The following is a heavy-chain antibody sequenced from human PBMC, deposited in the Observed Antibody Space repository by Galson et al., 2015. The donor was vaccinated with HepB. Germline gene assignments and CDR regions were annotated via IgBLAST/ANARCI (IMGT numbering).Heavy chain of an antibody. CDR3: ARHGRRGSYARYWFDP. J-gene: IGHJ5*01. CDR1: GYIFSNYW. D-gene: IGHD3-16*01. V-gene: IGHV5-51*01. Sequence: QSGAEVKEAGESLNISCKGSGYIFSNYWIAWVRQMPGKGLEWVGVIYPGDSDTTYSPSFQGQISMSVDKSIDTAYLQWSSLKPSDTAIYYCARHGRRGSYARYWFDPWGQGTLVTVSS. CDR2: IYPGDSDT.